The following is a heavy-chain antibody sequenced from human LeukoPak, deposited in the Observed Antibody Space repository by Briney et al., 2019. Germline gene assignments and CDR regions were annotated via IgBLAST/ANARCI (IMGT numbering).Heavy chain of an antibody. D-gene: IGHD2-15*01. Sequence: GGSLRLSCAASGFTFSSYSMNWVRKAPGKGLEWVSSITSDSSFIFYADSVKGRFTISRDNAKNSLYLQMNTLRAEDTAVYYCARAVTYCCGGSCSSGLLSAYWGQGTLVTVSS. V-gene: IGHV3-21*01. CDR1: GFTFSSYS. J-gene: IGHJ4*02. CDR3: ARAVTYCCGGSCSSGLLSAY. CDR2: ITSDSSFI.